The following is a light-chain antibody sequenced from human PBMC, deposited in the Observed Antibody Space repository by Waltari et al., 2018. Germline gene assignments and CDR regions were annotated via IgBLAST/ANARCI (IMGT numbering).Light chain of an antibody. CDR2: QAT. Sequence: DIQMTQSPSTLSASVGDRVSIPCRASQYIGSRLAWYQQKPGKAPKLLIHQATTLQKGVPGRFSGSGSGSEFTLTIASLEADDLASYFCQQYNSYHTFGQGTKLEI. CDR1: QYIGSR. CDR3: QQYNSYHT. J-gene: IGKJ2*01. V-gene: IGKV1-5*03.